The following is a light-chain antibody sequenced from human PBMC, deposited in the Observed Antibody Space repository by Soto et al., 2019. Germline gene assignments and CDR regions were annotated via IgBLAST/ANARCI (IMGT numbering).Light chain of an antibody. CDR3: QKYNNWPIT. Sequence: EIVMTQSPATLSVSPGERATLSCRASQSVSSNLARYQQKPGQAPRLLIYGASTRATGIPARFSGSGSGTEFTLTISSLQSEDFAVYYCQKYNNWPITFGQGTRLEIK. V-gene: IGKV3-15*01. CDR1: QSVSSN. CDR2: GAS. J-gene: IGKJ5*01.